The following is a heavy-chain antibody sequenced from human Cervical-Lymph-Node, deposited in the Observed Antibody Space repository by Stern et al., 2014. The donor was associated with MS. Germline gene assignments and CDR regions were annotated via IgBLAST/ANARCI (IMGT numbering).Heavy chain of an antibody. CDR1: GYTFTSYY. D-gene: IGHD6-13*01. Sequence: VQLVESGAEVKKPGASVKVSCKASGYTFTSYYMHWVRQAPGQGLEWMGIINPSGGSTSYAQKFQGRVTITADKSTSTAYMELSSLRSEDTAVYYCARFAAAAGTVYWGQGTLVTVSS. CDR3: ARFAAAAGTVY. V-gene: IGHV1-46*01. CDR2: INPSGGST. J-gene: IGHJ4*02.